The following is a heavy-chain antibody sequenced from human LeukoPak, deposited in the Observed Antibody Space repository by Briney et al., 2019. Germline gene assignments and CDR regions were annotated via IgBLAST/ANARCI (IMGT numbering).Heavy chain of an antibody. V-gene: IGHV4-39*07. CDR2: IYYSGST. Sequence: PSETLSLTCTVSGGSISSSSYYWGWIRQPPGKGLEWIGSIYYSGSTNYNPSLKSRVTISVDTSKNQFSLKLSSVTAADTAVYYCARQKGGYSSSWYLLDIWGQGTMVTVSS. J-gene: IGHJ3*02. CDR3: ARQKGGYSSSWYLLDI. D-gene: IGHD6-13*01. CDR1: GGSISSSSYY.